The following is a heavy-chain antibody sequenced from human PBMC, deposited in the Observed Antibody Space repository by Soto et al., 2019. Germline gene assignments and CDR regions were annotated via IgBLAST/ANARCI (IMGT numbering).Heavy chain of an antibody. Sequence: EVQLLESGGDLVQPGGSLRLSCAASGFSFGGYGMSWVCQAPGKGLEWVSALSGSGSTTYYADSVRGRFIISRDNSRDTLFLQMNSLRAEDTAVYFCAKASKGYTGYDLDYWGQGTVVTVSP. V-gene: IGHV3-23*01. CDR1: GFSFGGYG. CDR2: LSGSGSTT. D-gene: IGHD5-12*01. J-gene: IGHJ4*02. CDR3: AKASKGYTGYDLDY.